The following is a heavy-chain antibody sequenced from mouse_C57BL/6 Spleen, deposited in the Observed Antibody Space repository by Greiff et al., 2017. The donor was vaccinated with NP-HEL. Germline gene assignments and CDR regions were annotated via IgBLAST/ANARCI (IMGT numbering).Heavy chain of an antibody. D-gene: IGHD2-3*01. Sequence: DVHLVESGGGLVKPGGSLKLSCAASGFTFSSYAMSWVRQTPEKRLEWVATISDGGSYTYYPDNVKGRFTISRDNAKNNLYLQMSHLKSDDTAMYYTARCCDGYWLAYWGQGTLVTGSA. CDR1: GFTFSSYA. CDR3: ARCCDGYWLAY. V-gene: IGHV5-4*01. J-gene: IGHJ3*01. CDR2: ISDGGSYT.